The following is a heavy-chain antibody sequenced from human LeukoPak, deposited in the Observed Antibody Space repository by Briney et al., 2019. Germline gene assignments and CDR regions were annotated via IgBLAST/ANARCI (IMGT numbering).Heavy chain of an antibody. CDR2: INSVGGTT. J-gene: IGHJ4*02. D-gene: IGHD3-10*01. Sequence: PGGSLRLSCEASGFTFNSYSFNWVRQAPGKGLEWISYINSVGGTTFYADSVKGRFTISRDNAKNTLYLQMNSLRAEDTALYYCAKDIYYGSGSSFDYFDYWGQGTLVTVSS. CDR1: GFTFNSYS. CDR3: AKDIYYGSGSSFDYFDY. V-gene: IGHV3-48*04.